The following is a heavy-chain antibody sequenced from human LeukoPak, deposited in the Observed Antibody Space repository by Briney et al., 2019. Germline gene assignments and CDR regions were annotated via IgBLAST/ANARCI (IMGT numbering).Heavy chain of an antibody. Sequence: GGSLSLSCAASGCTFSSYVMNWVRQAPGKGLEWVSAISGSGGSTYYADSVKGRFTISRDNSKNTLYLQMNSLRAEDTAVYYCAKGIYNWNDGIDYWGQGTLVTVSS. CDR2: ISGSGGST. D-gene: IGHD1-1*01. CDR1: GCTFSSYV. CDR3: AKGIYNWNDGIDY. V-gene: IGHV3-23*01. J-gene: IGHJ4*02.